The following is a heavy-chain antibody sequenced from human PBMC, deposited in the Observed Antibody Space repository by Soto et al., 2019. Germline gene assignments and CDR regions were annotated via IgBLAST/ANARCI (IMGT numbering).Heavy chain of an antibody. CDR3: VRSPLAGPLPDVVIDG. D-gene: IGHD3-16*01. Sequence: QMQLVQSGTEVKKTGSSVKITCKASGYSFTYRYLHWVRQAPGQPFVWMGWITVYNGDTKYAQRFQDRVPKTRETSLKALYMEMRNLTSEDTARYDSVRSPLAGPLPDVVIDGWGQWKMVTVPS. CDR2: ITVYNGDT. V-gene: IGHV1-45*02. J-gene: IGHJ3*01. CDR1: GYSFTYRY.